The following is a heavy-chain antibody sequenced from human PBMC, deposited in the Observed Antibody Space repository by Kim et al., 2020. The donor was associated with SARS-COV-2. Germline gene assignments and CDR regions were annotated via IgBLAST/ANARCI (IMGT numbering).Heavy chain of an antibody. D-gene: IGHD3-10*01. CDR3: AKAVRGYYYYYGMDV. CDR2: ISGDGGST. V-gene: IGHV3-43*02. Sequence: GGSLRLSCAASGFTFDDYAMHWVRQAPGKGLEWVSLISGDGGSTYYADSVKGRFTISRDNSKNSLYLQMNSLRTEDTALYYCAKAVRGYYYYYGMDVWGQGTTVTVSS. CDR1: GFTFDDYA. J-gene: IGHJ6*02.